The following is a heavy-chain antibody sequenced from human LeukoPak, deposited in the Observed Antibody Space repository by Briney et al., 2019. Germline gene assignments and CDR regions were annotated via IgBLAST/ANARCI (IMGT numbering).Heavy chain of an antibody. D-gene: IGHD2-2*01. J-gene: IGHJ4*02. CDR1: GYSFTSYW. CDR2: FYPGDSDT. CDR3: ARRRYCSSTSCYYFDY. Sequence: GESLKIACKGSGYSFTSYWIGWVRQMPGKGLEWMGIFYPGDSDTRYSPSFQGQVTISADKSISTAYLQWSSLKASDTAMYYCARRRYCSSTSCYYFDYWGQGTLVTVSS. V-gene: IGHV5-51*01.